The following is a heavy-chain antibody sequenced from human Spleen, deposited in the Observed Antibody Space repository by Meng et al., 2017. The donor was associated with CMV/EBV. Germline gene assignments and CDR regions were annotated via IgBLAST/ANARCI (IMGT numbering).Heavy chain of an antibody. Sequence: GESLKISCAASGFTFSSYAMHWVRQAPGKGLEWVAVISYDGSNKYYADSVKGRFTISRDNSKNTLYLQMNSLRAEDTAVYYCARDRSFGPSDYWGQGTLVTVSS. V-gene: IGHV3-30-3*01. CDR1: GFTFSSYA. D-gene: IGHD3-16*01. CDR2: ISYDGSNK. CDR3: ARDRSFGPSDY. J-gene: IGHJ4*02.